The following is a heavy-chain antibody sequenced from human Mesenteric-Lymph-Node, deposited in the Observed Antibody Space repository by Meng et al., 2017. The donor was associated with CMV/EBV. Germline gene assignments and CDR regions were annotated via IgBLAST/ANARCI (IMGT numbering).Heavy chain of an antibody. CDR2: IYYTGSP. V-gene: IGHV4-39*02. Sequence: GVSITSSGNYWGWIRQPPGKGLEWIGDIYYTGSPYYNPSLKSRLTISMDTSNNHVSLTLTSLTAADTALYYCARRGDRVSGTGSGYWGQGILVTVSS. CDR3: ARRGDRVSGTGSGY. CDR1: GVSITSSGNY. J-gene: IGHJ4*02. D-gene: IGHD5/OR15-5a*01.